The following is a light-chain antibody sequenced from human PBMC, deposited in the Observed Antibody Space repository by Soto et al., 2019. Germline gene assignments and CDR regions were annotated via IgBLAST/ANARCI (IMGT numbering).Light chain of an antibody. Sequence: QSVLTQPPSASGTPGQRVTISCSGSSSNIGSNTVNWYQQLPGTAPKLLIYSNNQRPSGVPDRFSGSKSGTSASLAISGLQSEDEADYYCAAWDDSLNGPVFGTGTNVTAL. CDR2: SNN. CDR3: AAWDDSLNGPV. CDR1: SSNIGSNT. J-gene: IGLJ1*01. V-gene: IGLV1-44*01.